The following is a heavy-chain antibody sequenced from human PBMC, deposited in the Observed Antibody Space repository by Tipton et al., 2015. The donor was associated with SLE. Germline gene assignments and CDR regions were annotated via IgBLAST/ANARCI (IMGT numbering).Heavy chain of an antibody. CDR2: IHYRGTT. CDR1: GGSISNYY. V-gene: IGHV4-59*12. CDR3: ARAYYDFWSGPPFDF. J-gene: IGHJ4*02. D-gene: IGHD3-3*01. Sequence: GLVKPSETLSLTCTVSGGSISNYYWAWIRQPPGKGLEWIGYIHYRGTTNYNPSLKSRVTISLDTSKNQFSLKLSSVTASDTAVYYCARAYYDFWSGPPFDFWGQGALVAVSS.